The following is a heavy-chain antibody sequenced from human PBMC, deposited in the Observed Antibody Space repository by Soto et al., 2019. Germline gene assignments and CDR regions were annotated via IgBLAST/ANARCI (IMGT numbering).Heavy chain of an antibody. Sequence: SETLSLTCTVSGGSISSSSYYWGWIRQPPGKRLEWIGSIYYSGSTYYNPSLKSRVTISVDTSKNQFSLKLSSVTAADTAVYYCARQVAYNWNYVSKWGQGTLVTVSS. J-gene: IGHJ4*02. CDR3: ARQVAYNWNYVSK. CDR2: IYYSGST. D-gene: IGHD1-7*01. V-gene: IGHV4-39*01. CDR1: GGSISSSSYY.